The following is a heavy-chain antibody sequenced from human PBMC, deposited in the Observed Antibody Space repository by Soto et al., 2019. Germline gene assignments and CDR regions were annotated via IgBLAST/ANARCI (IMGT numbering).Heavy chain of an antibody. CDR3: ARQADYYDSSGYYFIDY. D-gene: IGHD3-22*01. J-gene: IGHJ4*02. Sequence: SETLSLTCTVSGGSISSSSYYWGWIRQPPGKGLEWIGSIYYSGSTYYNPSLKSRVTISVDTSKNQFSLKLSSVTAADTAVYYCARQADYYDSSGYYFIDYWGQGTLVTSPQ. CDR2: IYYSGST. CDR1: GGSISSSSYY. V-gene: IGHV4-39*01.